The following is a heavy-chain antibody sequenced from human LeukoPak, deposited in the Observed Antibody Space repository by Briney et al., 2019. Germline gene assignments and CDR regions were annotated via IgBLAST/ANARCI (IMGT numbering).Heavy chain of an antibody. J-gene: IGHJ5*02. CDR2: IRHDGSQK. Sequence: GGSLRLSCAASGFIFSKNAMHWVRQAPGKGLECVAFIRHDGSQKFYADSMKGRFTISRDNSKNTLSLQMNSLRVDDTAVYYCAKFSYGGYVTWGQGTLVTVSA. V-gene: IGHV3-30*02. D-gene: IGHD4-17*01. CDR3: AKFSYGGYVT. CDR1: GFIFSKNA.